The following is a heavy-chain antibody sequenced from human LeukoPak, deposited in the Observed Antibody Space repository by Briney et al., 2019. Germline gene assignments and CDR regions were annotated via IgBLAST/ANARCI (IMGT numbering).Heavy chain of an antibody. CDR2: IYLGDSDT. CDR1: GYRFTNYW. J-gene: IGHJ4*02. V-gene: IGHV5-51*01. D-gene: IGHD1-26*01. Sequence: GESLKISYKGSGYRFTNYWIGWVRQMPGKGLEFMGIIYLGDSDTRYSPSFQGQVTISADKSISTAYLQWSSLKASDTAMYYCARHKGGATNTRAPDYWGQGTLVTVSS. CDR3: ARHKGGATNTRAPDY.